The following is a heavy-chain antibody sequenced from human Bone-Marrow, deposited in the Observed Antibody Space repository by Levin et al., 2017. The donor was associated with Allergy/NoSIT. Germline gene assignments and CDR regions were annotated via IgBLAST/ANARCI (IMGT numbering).Heavy chain of an antibody. Sequence: NSSETLSLTCTVSGASISSNTYHWGWIRQSPGKGLEWIGSVHNSGRTHYNPSLESRVSISVDKSKTQFSLRLTSVTAADSSMYHCVRHVFVWDWTDEFGAFDIWGQGTMVSVSS. J-gene: IGHJ3*02. CDR2: VHNSGRT. CDR1: GASISSNTYH. D-gene: IGHD1-1*01. V-gene: IGHV4-39*01. CDR3: VRHVFVWDWTDEFGAFDI.